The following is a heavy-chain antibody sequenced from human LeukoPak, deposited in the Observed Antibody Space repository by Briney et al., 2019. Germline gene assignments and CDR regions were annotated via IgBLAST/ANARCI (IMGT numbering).Heavy chain of an antibody. CDR3: ARSLEHLADFDY. V-gene: IGHV3-13*01. CDR2: IGTTGDT. J-gene: IGHJ4*02. D-gene: IGHD1-1*01. CDR1: GFIFQTYD. Sequence: GGSLRLSCVASGFIFQTYDLHWVRQATGKGLEWVSSIGTTGDTFYPDSVKGRFTISREIAKNSLYLQMDNLRAGDTAVYYCARSLEHLADFDYWGQGTLVTVSS.